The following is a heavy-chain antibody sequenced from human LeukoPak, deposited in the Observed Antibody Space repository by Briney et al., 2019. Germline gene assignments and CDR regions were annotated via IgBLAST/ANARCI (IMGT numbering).Heavy chain of an antibody. CDR1: GFTFDDYA. CDR2: ISWNSGFI. D-gene: IGHD6-6*01. CDR3: AKDFRSSSGDV. J-gene: IGHJ6*04. V-gene: IGHV3-9*01. Sequence: GKSLRLSCAASGFTFDDYAMHWVRQAPGKGLEWVSGISWNSGFIGYADSVKGRFTISRDNAKNSLYLQMNSLRAEDTAVYYCAKDFRSSSGDVWGKGTTVTVSS.